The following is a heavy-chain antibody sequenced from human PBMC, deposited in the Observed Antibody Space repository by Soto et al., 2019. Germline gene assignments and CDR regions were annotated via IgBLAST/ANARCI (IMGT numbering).Heavy chain of an antibody. J-gene: IGHJ6*02. CDR1: GGTFSSYA. CDR3: ASRITMVRDDYYYGMDV. CDR2: IIPIFGTA. D-gene: IGHD3-10*01. Sequence: SVKVSCKASGGTFSSYAISWVRQAPGQGLEWMGGIIPIFGTANYAQKFQGRVTITADESTSTAYMGPSSLRSEDTAVYYCASRITMVRDDYYYGMDVWGQGTTVTVSS. V-gene: IGHV1-69*13.